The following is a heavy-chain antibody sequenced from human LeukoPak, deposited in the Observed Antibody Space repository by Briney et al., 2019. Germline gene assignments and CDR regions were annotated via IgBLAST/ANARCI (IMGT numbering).Heavy chain of an antibody. Sequence: GGSLRLSCAASGLTFSSYWMSWVRQAPGKGLEWVANIKQDGSEKYYVDSVKGRFTISRDNAKNTLYLQMNSLRAEDTAVYYCAKGNVDTAMAPIGSYYFDYWGQGTLVTVSS. CDR1: GLTFSSYW. D-gene: IGHD5-18*01. J-gene: IGHJ4*02. CDR3: AKGNVDTAMAPIGSYYFDY. CDR2: IKQDGSEK. V-gene: IGHV3-7*03.